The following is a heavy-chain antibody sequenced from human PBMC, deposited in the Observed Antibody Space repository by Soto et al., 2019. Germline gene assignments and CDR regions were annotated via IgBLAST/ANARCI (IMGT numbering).Heavy chain of an antibody. CDR2: INPKTGVT. J-gene: IGHJ5*02. CDR1: GYTFTAFY. V-gene: IGHV1-2*04. D-gene: IGHD4-17*01. CDR3: ARDRHAYGVSSGSGVGWIDP. Sequence: QVQLLQSGAEMKQPGASVKVSCRTSGYTFTAFYLHWVRRAPGQGLEWMGWINPKTGVTNYTQNFQGWVTMTRDTSISTAYLELRRLRPVDTAFYFCARDRHAYGVSSGSGVGWIDPWAQGTLVTVSS.